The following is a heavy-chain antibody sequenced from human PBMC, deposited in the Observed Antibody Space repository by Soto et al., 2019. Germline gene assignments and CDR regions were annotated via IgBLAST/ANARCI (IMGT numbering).Heavy chain of an antibody. D-gene: IGHD3-10*01. CDR1: GFTFSSYA. J-gene: IGHJ4*02. CDR3: ARGPRYYGSGWLDY. CDR2: ISYDGSNK. V-gene: IGHV3-30-3*01. Sequence: QVQLVESGGGVVQPGRSLRLSCAASGFTFSSYAMHWVRQAPGKGLEWVAVISYDGSNKYYADSVKGRFTISRDNSKNTLYLQMTSLRAEDTAVYYCARGPRYYGSGWLDYWGQGTLVTVSS.